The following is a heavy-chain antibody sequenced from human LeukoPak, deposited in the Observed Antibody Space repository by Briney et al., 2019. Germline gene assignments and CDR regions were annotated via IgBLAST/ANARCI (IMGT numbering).Heavy chain of an antibody. CDR2: ISGDDST. Sequence: TGGSLRLSCAASGFPVSTNYMSWVRQAPGKGLEWVSVISGDDSTYYADSVKGRFTISRDNSKNTLYLQMLSLRPEDTAVYYCARHAYHYYYGVDVWGQGTTVTVSS. V-gene: IGHV3-66*04. CDR3: ARHAYHYYYGVDV. CDR1: GFPVSTNY. J-gene: IGHJ6*02.